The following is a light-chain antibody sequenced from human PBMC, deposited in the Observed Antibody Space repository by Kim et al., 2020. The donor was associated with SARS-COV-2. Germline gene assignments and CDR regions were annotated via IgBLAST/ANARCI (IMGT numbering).Light chain of an antibody. CDR3: HQYIRSPYS. CDR2: DAS. CDR1: QRISSNY. V-gene: IGKV3-20*01. Sequence: EILVTQSPGTLSLSPGERATLSCRANQRISSNYLAWYQHKPGQSPRLLIHDASNRATGIPDRFSGRGSGTDFTLTISRLEPEDFAVYYCHQYIRSPYSFGQGTKLEI. J-gene: IGKJ2*03.